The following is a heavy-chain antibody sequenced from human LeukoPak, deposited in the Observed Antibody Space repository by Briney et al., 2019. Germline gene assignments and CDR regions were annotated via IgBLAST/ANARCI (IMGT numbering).Heavy chain of an antibody. D-gene: IGHD6-19*01. CDR3: ARGGIAVAGTLGY. V-gene: IGHV4-61*01. J-gene: IGHJ4*02. Sequence: PSETLSLTCTVSGGSISSSSYYWSWIRQPPGKGLEWIGYIYYSGSTNYNPSLKSRVTISVDTSKNQFSLKLSSVTAADTAVYYCARGGIAVAGTLGYWGQGTLVTVSS. CDR2: IYYSGST. CDR1: GGSISSSSYY.